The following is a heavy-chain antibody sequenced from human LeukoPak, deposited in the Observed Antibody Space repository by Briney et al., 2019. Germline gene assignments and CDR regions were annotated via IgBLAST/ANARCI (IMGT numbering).Heavy chain of an antibody. V-gene: IGHV3-30*02. CDR2: IRYDGSNK. D-gene: IGHD2-2*01. J-gene: IGHJ3*02. Sequence: GGSLRLSCAASGFTFSSYGMHWVRQAPGKGLEWVAFIRYDGSNKYYADSVKGRFTISRDNSKNTLYLQMNSLRAEDTAVYYCAKVGIVVVPAARGAFDIWGQGQWSPSLQ. CDR3: AKVGIVVVPAARGAFDI. CDR1: GFTFSSYG.